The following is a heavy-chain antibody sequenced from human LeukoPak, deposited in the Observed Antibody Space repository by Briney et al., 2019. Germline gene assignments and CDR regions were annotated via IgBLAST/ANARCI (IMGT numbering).Heavy chain of an antibody. D-gene: IGHD1-26*01. Sequence: ASVKVSCKASGYTFTSYAMHWVRQAPGQRLEWMGWINAGNGNTKYSQKFQGRVTITRDTSASTAYMELSSLRSDDTAVYYCARVEVGATSGAFDIWGQGTMVTVSS. J-gene: IGHJ3*02. CDR3: ARVEVGATSGAFDI. V-gene: IGHV1-3*01. CDR2: INAGNGNT. CDR1: GYTFTSYA.